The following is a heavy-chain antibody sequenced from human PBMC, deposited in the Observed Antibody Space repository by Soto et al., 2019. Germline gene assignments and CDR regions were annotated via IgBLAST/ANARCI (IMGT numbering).Heavy chain of an antibody. CDR3: AREFRWNDVDLDY. V-gene: IGHV3-21*01. J-gene: IGHJ4*02. D-gene: IGHD1-1*01. CDR2: ISSGSSYI. CDR1: GFDFSTYS. Sequence: PGGSLRLSCVVSGFDFSTYSMNWVRQAPGKGLEWVSSISSGSSYIYYGDSVRGRFTVSRDNAKNSLWLQMTSLRAEDTAVYYCAREFRWNDVDLDYWGQGTLVTVSS.